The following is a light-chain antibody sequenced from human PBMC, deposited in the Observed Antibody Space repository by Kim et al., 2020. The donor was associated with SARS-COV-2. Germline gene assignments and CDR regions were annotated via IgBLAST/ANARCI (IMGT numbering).Light chain of an antibody. CDR2: RNN. CDR3: AAWDDSLSGLV. Sequence: GRRVTIPCPGSSSNIGTTYVYWYQQRPGTAPKLLIYRNNQRPSGVPDRFSGSKSGTSASLAISGLRSEDEADYYCAAWDDSLSGLVFGGGTQLTVL. CDR1: SSNIGTTY. J-gene: IGLJ2*01. V-gene: IGLV1-47*01.